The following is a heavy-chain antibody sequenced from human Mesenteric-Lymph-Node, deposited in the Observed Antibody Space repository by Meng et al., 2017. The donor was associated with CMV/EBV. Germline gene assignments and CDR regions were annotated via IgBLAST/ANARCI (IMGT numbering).Heavy chain of an antibody. CDR1: GGSINGYY. D-gene: IGHD3-3*01. CDR3: AREKRRLRFLEWSTRYFDY. J-gene: IGHJ4*02. Sequence: GSLRLSCTVSGGSINGYYWSWIRQPPGKGLEWIGYLYSSGSTNSNPSLKVRVTISVDTSKNQFSLKLSSVTAADTAVYYCAREKRRLRFLEWSTRYFDYWGQGTLVTVSS. V-gene: IGHV4-59*12. CDR2: LYSSGST.